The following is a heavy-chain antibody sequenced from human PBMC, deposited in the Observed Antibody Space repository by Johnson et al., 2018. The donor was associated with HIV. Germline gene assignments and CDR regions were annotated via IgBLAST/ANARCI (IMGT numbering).Heavy chain of an antibody. CDR3: ARGLGLQQIDI. CDR2: MSYDGISE. V-gene: IGHV3-30*04. J-gene: IGHJ3*02. CDR1: GFTFSSYT. D-gene: IGHD3-16*01. Sequence: QVQLVESGGGVVQPGRSLRLSCVASGFTFSSYTMQWVRQAPGKGLEWVAVMSYDGISEYNADSVKGRFTISRDNSKNTLYLQMNRLRADDTAVYYCARGLGLQQIDIWGQGTMVTVSS.